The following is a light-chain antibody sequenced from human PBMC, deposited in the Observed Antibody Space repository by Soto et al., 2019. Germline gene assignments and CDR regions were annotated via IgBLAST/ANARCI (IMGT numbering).Light chain of an antibody. J-gene: IGKJ4*01. CDR1: QSVSSN. Sequence: EIVMTQSPATLSVSPGERATLSCRASQSVSSNLAWYQQKPGQAPRLLFYGASTRAAGIPARFSGSGSGTEFTLTMSSLQSEDFAVYYCQQYNRWPLTLGGGTKVEIK. V-gene: IGKV3-15*01. CDR2: GAS. CDR3: QQYNRWPLT.